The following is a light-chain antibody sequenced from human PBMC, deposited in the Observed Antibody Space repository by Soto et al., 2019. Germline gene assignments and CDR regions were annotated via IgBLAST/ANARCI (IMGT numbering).Light chain of an antibody. Sequence: QSALTQPTSVSGSPGQSIAFSCTGTSSDVGSYNLVSWYQPHPGKAPKLIISEVSKRPSGVSDRFSGSKSGNTASLTISGLQAEDESDYYCCSYAGSSTWVFGGGTKLTVL. V-gene: IGLV2-23*02. CDR1: SSDVGSYNL. CDR2: EVS. J-gene: IGLJ3*02. CDR3: CSYAGSSTWV.